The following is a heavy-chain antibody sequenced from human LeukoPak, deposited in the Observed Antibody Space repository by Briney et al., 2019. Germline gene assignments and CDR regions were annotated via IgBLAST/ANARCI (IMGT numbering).Heavy chain of an antibody. CDR2: ISAYNGNT. V-gene: IGHV1-18*01. Sequence: GASVTVSCTASGYTFTSYGISWVRQAPGQGLEWMGWISAYNGNTNYAQKLQGRVTMTTDTSTSTAYMELRSLRSDDTAVYYCARDIRLAAAGTTGYWGQGTLVTVSS. CDR3: ARDIRLAAAGTTGY. D-gene: IGHD6-13*01. J-gene: IGHJ4*02. CDR1: GYTFTSYG.